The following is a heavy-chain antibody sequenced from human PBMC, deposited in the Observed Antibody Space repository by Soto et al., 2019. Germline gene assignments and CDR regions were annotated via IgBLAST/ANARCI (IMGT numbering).Heavy chain of an antibody. CDR3: ARHYNYGMDV. Sequence: PGASLQITCKASGYMFPIYWIGCVRQMPGKGLEWMGIIYPGDSDTRYSPSFQGQVTISADKSISTAYLQWSSLKASDTAMYYCARHYNYGMDVWGKGPTVTVS. CDR2: IYPGDSDT. CDR1: GYMFPIYW. J-gene: IGHJ6*04. V-gene: IGHV5-51*01.